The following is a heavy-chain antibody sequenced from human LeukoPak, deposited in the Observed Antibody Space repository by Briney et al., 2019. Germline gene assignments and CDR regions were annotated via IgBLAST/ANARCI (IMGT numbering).Heavy chain of an antibody. V-gene: IGHV3-15*01. CDR3: TTDNSPPDSYGDYDLYAFDI. J-gene: IGHJ3*02. CDR2: IKSKTDGGTT. Sequence: GGSLRLSCAASGFTFSNAWMSWVRQAPGKGLEWVGRIKSKTDGGTTDYAAPVKGRFTISRDDSKNTLYLQMNSLKTEDTAVYYCTTDNSPPDSYGDYDLYAFDIWGQGTMVTVSS. D-gene: IGHD4-17*01. CDR1: GFTFSNAW.